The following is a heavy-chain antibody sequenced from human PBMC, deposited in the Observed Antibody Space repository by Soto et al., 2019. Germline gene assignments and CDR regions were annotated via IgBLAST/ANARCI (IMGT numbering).Heavy chain of an antibody. CDR2: IYYSGST. D-gene: IGHD6-13*01. J-gene: IGHJ4*02. CDR1: GGSISSCGYY. Sequence: SETLSLTCTVSGGSISSCGYYWSWIRQHPGKGLEWIGYIYYSGSTYYNPSLKSRVTISVDTSKNQFSLRLSSVTAADTAVYYCARARPYIAAAGSYYFDYWGQGTLVTVSS. V-gene: IGHV4-31*03. CDR3: ARARPYIAAAGSYYFDY.